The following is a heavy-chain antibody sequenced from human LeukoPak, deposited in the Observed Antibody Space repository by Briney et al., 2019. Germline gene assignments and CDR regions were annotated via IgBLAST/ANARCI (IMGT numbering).Heavy chain of an antibody. V-gene: IGHV1-2*02. CDR2: INPNSGDT. Sequence: ASVKVSCKASGYTFTGYYMHWVRQAPGQGLEWMGWINPNSGDTNYAQKLQGRVTMTTDTSTSTAYMELRSLRSDDTAMYYCARVIDYGDLSGWFDPWGQGTLVTVSS. J-gene: IGHJ5*02. CDR3: ARVIDYGDLSGWFDP. D-gene: IGHD4-17*01. CDR1: GYTFTGYY.